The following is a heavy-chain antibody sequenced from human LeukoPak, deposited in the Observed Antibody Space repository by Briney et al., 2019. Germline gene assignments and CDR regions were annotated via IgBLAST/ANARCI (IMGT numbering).Heavy chain of an antibody. Sequence: GGSLRLSCAGSGFMFEHYAMNWVRQAPGRGLEWVSVITGIGGGTYYAESVEGRFTVSRDNSKNPVYLQMNSLRADDTAVYYCAKDGGSTLPYYFDWWGQGTLVTVAS. CDR1: GFMFEHYA. D-gene: IGHD3-10*01. CDR3: AKDGGSTLPYYFDW. V-gene: IGHV3-23*01. J-gene: IGHJ4*02. CDR2: ITGIGGGT.